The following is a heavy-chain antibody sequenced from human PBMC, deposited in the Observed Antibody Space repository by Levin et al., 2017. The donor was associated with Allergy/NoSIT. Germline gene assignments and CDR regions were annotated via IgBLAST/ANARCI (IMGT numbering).Heavy chain of an antibody. CDR1: GYSFTSYW. CDR3: ARHRGQSSGWEQRTNYYYYYYMDV. D-gene: IGHD6-19*01. V-gene: IGHV5-10-1*01. CDR2: IDPSDSYT. Sequence: GESLKISCKGSGYSFTSYWISWVRQMPGKGLEWMGRIDPSDSYTNYSPSFQGHVTISADKSISTAYLQWSSLKASDTAMYYCARHRGQSSGWEQRTNYYYYYYMDVWGKGTTVTVSS. J-gene: IGHJ6*03.